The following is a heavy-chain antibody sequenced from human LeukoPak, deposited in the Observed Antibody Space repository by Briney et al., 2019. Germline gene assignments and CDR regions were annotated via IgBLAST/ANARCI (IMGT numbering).Heavy chain of an antibody. V-gene: IGHV1-2*02. CDR2: INPNSGGT. Sequence: ASVKVSCKASGYTFTGYYMHWVRQAPGQGLEWMGWINPNSGGTNYAQKFQGRVTMTRDTSISTAYRELSRLRSDETAVYYCARRSIAARKCFDYWGQGTLVTVSS. J-gene: IGHJ4*02. CDR1: GYTFTGYY. D-gene: IGHD6-6*01. CDR3: ARRSIAARKCFDY.